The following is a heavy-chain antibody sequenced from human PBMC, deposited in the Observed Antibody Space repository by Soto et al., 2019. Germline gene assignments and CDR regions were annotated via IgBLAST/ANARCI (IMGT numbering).Heavy chain of an antibody. J-gene: IGHJ4*02. CDR1: GFTFSNYG. CDR2: IWYDGGNK. V-gene: IGHV3-33*01. D-gene: IGHD3-16*01. CDR3: ARDGDVNTGFGKDY. Sequence: GGSLRLSYAASGFTFSNYGMHWVRQAPGKGLEWGAFIWYDGGNKYYAESVKGRFTISRDNSKNTLYLQMNSLRAEDTAVYYSARDGDVNTGFGKDYWGQGTLVTVSS.